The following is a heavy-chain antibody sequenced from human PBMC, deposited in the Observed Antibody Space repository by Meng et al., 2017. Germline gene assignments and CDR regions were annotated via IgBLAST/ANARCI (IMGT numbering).Heavy chain of an antibody. CDR3: ASTEDPLNQWLGQDY. CDR1: GYTFTGYY. J-gene: IGHJ4*02. V-gene: IGHV1-2*06. Sequence: VPLAQPGAEQTQPRASVKVTCKASGYTFTGYYMHWVRQAPGQGLEWMVRINPNSGGTNYAQKFQGRVTITRDTSISTAYMELSRLRSDDTAVYYCASTEDPLNQWLGQDYWGQGTLVTVSS. D-gene: IGHD6-19*01. CDR2: INPNSGGT.